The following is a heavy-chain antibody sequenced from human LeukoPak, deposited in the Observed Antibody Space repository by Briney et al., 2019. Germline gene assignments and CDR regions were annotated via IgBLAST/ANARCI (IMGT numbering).Heavy chain of an antibody. CDR3: ARGSYDFWSGYYAAWFDP. Sequence: SETLSLTCAVYGGSFSGYYWSWIRQPPGKGLEWIGEINHSGSTNYNPSLKSRVTISVDTSKNQFSLKLNSVTAADTAVYYCARGSYDFWSGYYAAWFDPWGQGTLVTVSS. CDR2: INHSGST. D-gene: IGHD3-3*01. V-gene: IGHV4-34*01. CDR1: GGSFSGYY. J-gene: IGHJ5*02.